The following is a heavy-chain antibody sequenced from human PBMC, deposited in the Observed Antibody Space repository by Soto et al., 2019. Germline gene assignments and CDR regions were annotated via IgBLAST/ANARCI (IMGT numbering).Heavy chain of an antibody. D-gene: IGHD6-6*01. CDR2: IIPIFGTA. CDR3: ARLEYSSSSHYYYGMDV. J-gene: IGHJ6*02. V-gene: IGHV1-69*13. Sequence: SLKVSCKASGGTLSSHAISWVRQAPGQGLEWMGGIIPIFGTANYAQKFQGRVTITADESTSTAYMELSSLRSEDTAVYYCARLEYSSSSHYYYGMDVWGQGTTVTVSS. CDR1: GGTLSSHA.